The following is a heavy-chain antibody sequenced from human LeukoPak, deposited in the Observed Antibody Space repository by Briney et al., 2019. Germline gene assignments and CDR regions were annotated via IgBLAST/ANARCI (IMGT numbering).Heavy chain of an antibody. J-gene: IGHJ6*03. CDR1: GYTFTSYY. CDR2: INPSGGST. V-gene: IGHV1-46*01. Sequence: ASVKVSCKASGYTFTSYYMHWVRQAPGQGLEWMGIINPSGGSTSYAQKFQGRVTMTRDTSTSTVYMELSSLRSEDTAVYYCARGLATVTSTYYYYYYMDVWGKGTTVTISS. D-gene: IGHD4-17*01. CDR3: ARGLATVTSTYYYYYYMDV.